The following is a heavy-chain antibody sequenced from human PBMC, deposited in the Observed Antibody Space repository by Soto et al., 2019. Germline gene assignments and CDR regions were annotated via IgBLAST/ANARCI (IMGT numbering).Heavy chain of an antibody. Sequence: EVHLLESGGALVQPGGSLRLSCAASGFSFSSYAMSWVRQAPGKGLDWVSAISGSGTKTHYADSVKGRFTSSRDNSKNTLYLPMNSLRAEDTAVYYCAKEQPVIEVVKVFEYLGRGALVTVSS. D-gene: IGHD3-22*01. J-gene: IGHJ4*02. CDR2: ISGSGTKT. V-gene: IGHV3-23*01. CDR3: AKEQPVIEVVKVFEY. CDR1: GFSFSSYA.